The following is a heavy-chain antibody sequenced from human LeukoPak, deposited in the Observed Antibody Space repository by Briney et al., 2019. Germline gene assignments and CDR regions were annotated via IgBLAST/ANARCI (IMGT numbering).Heavy chain of an antibody. J-gene: IGHJ4*02. Sequence: SGGSLRLSCAASGFTLSDYSMTWVRQAPGQGLEWISFLTSGGVSAFYADSVRGRFTVSRDDARNSLSLYMNTLRADDTAVYYCASSLNTVMVSPCYLEYWGPGTLVTVSS. CDR2: LTSGGVSA. V-gene: IGHV3-11*04. CDR3: ASSLNTVMVSPCYLEY. D-gene: IGHD5-18*01. CDR1: GFTLSDYS.